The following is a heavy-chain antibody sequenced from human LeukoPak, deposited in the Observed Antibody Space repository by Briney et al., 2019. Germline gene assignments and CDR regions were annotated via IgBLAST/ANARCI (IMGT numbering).Heavy chain of an antibody. CDR2: INLSGGGT. CDR1: GSSFTGYY. CDR3: AGSSVERQQLARFDY. D-gene: IGHD6-13*01. Sequence: ASVKLSCNASGSSFTGYYLHWVRQAPGPGLERMGIINLSGGGTSYALKFPGRVTMTRDTSTSTLYMDLTSLTSEDTAVYFCAGSSVERQQLARFDYWGQGTLVTVSS. V-gene: IGHV1-46*01. J-gene: IGHJ4*02.